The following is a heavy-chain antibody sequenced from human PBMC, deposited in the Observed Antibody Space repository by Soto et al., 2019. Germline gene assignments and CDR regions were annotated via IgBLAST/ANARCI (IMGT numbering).Heavy chain of an antibody. CDR3: ARAGYQIGLNDAFDF. D-gene: IGHD5-12*01. J-gene: IGHJ3*01. V-gene: IGHV4-61*08. CDR2: IFNSGTS. Sequence: SETLSLTCTVSGGSVNSGGSFWTWIRQPPGKGLEWIGFIFNSGTSNYNPSLKSRLTISLGRSNNQFSLRLTSMTAADTAVYYCARAGYQIGLNDAFDFWGQGTMVTVSS. CDR1: GGSVNSGGSF.